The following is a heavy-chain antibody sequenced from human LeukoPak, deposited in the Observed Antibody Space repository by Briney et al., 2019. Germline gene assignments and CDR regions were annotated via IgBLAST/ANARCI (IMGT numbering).Heavy chain of an antibody. CDR3: ATEYCSSTSCVPNYYHYYMDV. CDR1: GGTFSSYA. D-gene: IGHD2-2*01. CDR2: IIPIFGTA. J-gene: IGHJ6*03. Sequence: SVKVSCKASGGTFSSYAISWVRQAPGQGLERMGGIIPIFGTANYAQKFQGRVTITTDESTSTAYMELSSLRSEDTAVYYWATEYCSSTSCVPNYYHYYMDVWGKGTTVTVSS. V-gene: IGHV1-69*05.